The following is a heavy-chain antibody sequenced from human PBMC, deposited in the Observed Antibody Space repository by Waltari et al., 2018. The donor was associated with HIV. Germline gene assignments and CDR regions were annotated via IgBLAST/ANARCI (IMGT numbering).Heavy chain of an antibody. Sequence: QVQLQESGPGLVKPSETLSLTCVVSGYSISTGYYWGWIRRPPGKGLEWVGSISHSGSTYYTPSLKSRVTLSIDTSKNQFSLKLSSVTAADTALYYCARLSETGGITFGSAFDIWGQGTMVTASS. CDR2: ISHSGST. V-gene: IGHV4-38-2*01. CDR1: GYSISTGYY. D-gene: IGHD2-8*02. CDR3: ARLSETGGITFGSAFDI. J-gene: IGHJ3*02.